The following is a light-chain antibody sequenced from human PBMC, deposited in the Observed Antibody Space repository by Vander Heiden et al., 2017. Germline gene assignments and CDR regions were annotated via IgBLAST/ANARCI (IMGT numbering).Light chain of an antibody. Sequence: DIQMPQSPSSLSASVGDRVTITCRASQSISGYLNWYQQKPGKAPKLLIYAASSLQSGVPSRFSGSGSGTDFTLTISSLQPEDFATYYCQQSDSTPYTFGQGTKLEIK. CDR1: QSISGY. V-gene: IGKV1-39*01. J-gene: IGKJ2*01. CDR3: QQSDSTPYT. CDR2: AAS.